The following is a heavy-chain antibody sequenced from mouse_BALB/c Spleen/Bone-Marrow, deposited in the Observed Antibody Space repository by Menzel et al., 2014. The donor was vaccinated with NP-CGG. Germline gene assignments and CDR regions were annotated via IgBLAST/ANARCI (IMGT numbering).Heavy chain of an antibody. V-gene: IGHV1S81*02. CDR3: TRNLWFDY. D-gene: IGHD1-1*02. CDR2: INPSNGGT. CDR1: GYTFTSYY. Sequence: QVHVKQSGAELVKPGASVKLSRRASGYTFTSYYMYWVKQRPGQGLEWIGEINPSNGGTNFNEKFKSKATLTVDKSSSTAYMQLSSLTSEDSAVYYCTRNLWFDYWGQGTTLTVSS. J-gene: IGHJ2*01.